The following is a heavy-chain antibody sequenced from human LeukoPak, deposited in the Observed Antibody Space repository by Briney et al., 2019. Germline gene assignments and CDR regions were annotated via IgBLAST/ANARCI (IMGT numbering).Heavy chain of an antibody. CDR3: TRSESGTYKGGFDF. Sequence: GRSLRLSCAASGFTFSGYTMNWFRQAPGRGLEWVGFIRSKTYGGTGEYAASVKGRFTISRDDSKSIAHPQMNSLKTEDTAVYYCTRSESGTYKGGFDFWGQGTLVTVSS. D-gene: IGHD1-26*01. V-gene: IGHV3-49*03. CDR2: IRSKTYGGTG. J-gene: IGHJ4*02. CDR1: GFTFSGYT.